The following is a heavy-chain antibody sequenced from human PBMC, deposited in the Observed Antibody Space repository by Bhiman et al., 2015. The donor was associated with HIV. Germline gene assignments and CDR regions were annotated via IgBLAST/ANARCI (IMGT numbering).Heavy chain of an antibody. Sequence: QVQLVESGGGVVQPGGSLRLSCAASGFTFSSYGMHWVRQAPGKGLEWVAFIRYDGSNKYYADSVKGRFTISRDNSKNTLYLQMNSLRAEDTAVYYCTKDLWAAEMAESTFGAFDIWGQGTMVTVSS. V-gene: IGHV3-30*02. CDR1: GFTFSSYG. D-gene: IGHD5-24*01. CDR2: IRYDGSNK. J-gene: IGHJ3*02. CDR3: TKDLWAAEMAESTFGAFDI.